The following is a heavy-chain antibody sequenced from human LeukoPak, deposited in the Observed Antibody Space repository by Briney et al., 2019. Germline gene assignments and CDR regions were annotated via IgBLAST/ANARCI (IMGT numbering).Heavy chain of an antibody. CDR3: ATNYYGSGSYDN. CDR2: IYTGGGT. J-gene: IGHJ4*02. Sequence: GGSLRLSCAASGFTVSSTYMSWVRQAPGKGLEWVSIIYTGGGTYYADSVKGRFTISRDNSKNTLYLQMSSLRTEDTAVYYCATNYYGSGSYDNWGQGTLVTVSS. V-gene: IGHV3-53*01. D-gene: IGHD3-10*01. CDR1: GFTVSSTY.